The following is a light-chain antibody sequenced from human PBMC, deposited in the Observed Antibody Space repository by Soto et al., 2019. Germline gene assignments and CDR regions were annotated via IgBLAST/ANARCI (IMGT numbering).Light chain of an antibody. CDR3: QQYNNWRPQT. J-gene: IGKJ1*01. CDR1: HSVSSN. CDR2: GAS. V-gene: IGKV3-15*01. Sequence: EIVMTQSPATLSVSPGERATLSCRASHSVSSNLAWYQQKPGQAPRLLIYGASTRATGIPARFSGSGSGTEFTLTISSLQSEDFAVYYCQQYNNWRPQTFGQGTKVEIK.